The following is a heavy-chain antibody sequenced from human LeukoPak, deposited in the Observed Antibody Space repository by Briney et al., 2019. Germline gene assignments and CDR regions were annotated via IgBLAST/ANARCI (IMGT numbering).Heavy chain of an antibody. CDR2: ISSTSTYI. J-gene: IGHJ4*02. CDR1: GFTFSDYS. Sequence: AGGSLRLSCAASGFTFSDYSMNWVRQAPGKGLDWVSSISSTSTYILYADSVKGRFTISRDNARNSLYLQMNSLRAEDTGVYYCAKDLGSSGWYFDYWGQGILVTVSS. CDR3: AKDLGSSGWYFDY. V-gene: IGHV3-21*04. D-gene: IGHD6-19*01.